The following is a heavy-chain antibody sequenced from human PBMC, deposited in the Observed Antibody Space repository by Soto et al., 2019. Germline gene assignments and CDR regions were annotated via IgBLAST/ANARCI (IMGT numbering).Heavy chain of an antibody. J-gene: IGHJ3*02. D-gene: IGHD3-22*01. Sequence: QVQLVQSGAEVKKPGSSVKVSCKASGGTFSSYAISWVRQAPGQGREWKGGIIPIFGTANYAQKFQGRVTITAGESTSKAYMGLSSLRSEDTAVYYCARDDRGGITMMAERLRVYAFVICGQGTMVTVSS. CDR2: IIPIFGTA. V-gene: IGHV1-69*01. CDR1: GGTFSSYA. CDR3: ARDDRGGITMMAERLRVYAFVI.